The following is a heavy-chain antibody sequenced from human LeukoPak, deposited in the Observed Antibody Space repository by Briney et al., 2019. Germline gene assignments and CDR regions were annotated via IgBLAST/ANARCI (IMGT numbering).Heavy chain of an antibody. CDR3: AIASMVRGVIIKRAFDS. J-gene: IGHJ4*02. V-gene: IGHV3-30*03. D-gene: IGHD3-10*01. CDR1: GFTVSSNY. Sequence: GGSLRLSCAASGFTVSSNYMSWVRQAPGKGLEWVAVISYDGTNKYYADSVKGRFTISRDNSKNTLYLQMDSLRAEDTAVYYCAIASMVRGVIIKRAFDSWGQGTLVTVSS. CDR2: ISYDGTNK.